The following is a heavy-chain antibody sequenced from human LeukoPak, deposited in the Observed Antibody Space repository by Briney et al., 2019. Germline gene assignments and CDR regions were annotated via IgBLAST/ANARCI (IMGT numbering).Heavy chain of an antibody. D-gene: IGHD3-9*01. CDR1: GYTFTSYG. CDR3: ARVLTGYGSWFDP. J-gene: IGHJ5*02. Sequence: ASVKVSCKASGYTFTSYGISWVRRPPGQGLGWLGWISAYNGNTNYAQKLQGRVTMTTDTSTSTAYMELRSLRSDDTAVYYCARVLTGYGSWFDPWGQGTLVTVSS. CDR2: ISAYNGNT. V-gene: IGHV1-18*01.